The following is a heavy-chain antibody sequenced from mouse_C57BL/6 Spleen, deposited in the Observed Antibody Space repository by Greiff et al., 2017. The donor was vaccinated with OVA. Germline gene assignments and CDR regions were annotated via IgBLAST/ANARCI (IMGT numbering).Heavy chain of an antibody. V-gene: IGHV1-52*01. CDR2: IDPSDSET. J-gene: IGHJ4*01. Sequence: VQLQQPWAELVRPGSSVKLSCKASGYTFTSYWMHWVKQRPIQGLEWIGNIDPSDSETHYNQKFKDKATLTVDKSSSTAYMQLSSLTSEDSAVYYCARSAAQAYYYAMDYWGQGTSVTVSS. CDR3: ARSAAQAYYYAMDY. D-gene: IGHD3-2*02. CDR1: GYTFTSYW.